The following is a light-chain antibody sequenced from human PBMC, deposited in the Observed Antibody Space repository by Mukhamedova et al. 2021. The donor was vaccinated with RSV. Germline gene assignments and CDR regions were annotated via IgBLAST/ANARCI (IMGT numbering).Light chain of an antibody. J-gene: IGKJ2*01. CDR2: AAS. CDR1: SISSY. CDR3: QQTYSTPYT. V-gene: IGKV1-39*01. Sequence: SISSYLSWYQQKPGKAPNLLIYAASTLQSGVPSRFSGSGTGTEVTLTIGSLQPEDSATYYCQQTYSTPYTFGQGPNWRS.